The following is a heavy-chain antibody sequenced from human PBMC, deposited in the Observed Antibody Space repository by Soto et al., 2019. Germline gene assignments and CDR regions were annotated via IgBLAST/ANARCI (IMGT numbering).Heavy chain of an antibody. J-gene: IGHJ2*01. Sequence: GASVKVSCKASGGTFSSYTISWVRQAPGQGLEWMGRIIPILGIANYAQKFQGRVTITADKSTSTAYMELSSLRSEDTAVYYCARELRTTTVTHSYWYFDLWGRGTLVTVSS. CDR1: GGTFSSYT. CDR2: IIPILGIA. CDR3: ARELRTTTVTHSYWYFDL. D-gene: IGHD4-17*01. V-gene: IGHV1-69*04.